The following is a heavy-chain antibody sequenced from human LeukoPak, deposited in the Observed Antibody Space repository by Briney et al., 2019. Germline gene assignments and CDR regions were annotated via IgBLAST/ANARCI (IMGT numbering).Heavy chain of an antibody. V-gene: IGHV4-31*03. CDR1: GASIDSGGYY. CDR2: IYYGGTT. Sequence: SETLSLTCTVSGASIDSGGYYWNWIRQHPGKGLEWIGYIYYGGTTYYNPSLKSRIAMSVDTSKNQFSLRLTSVTAADTAVYYCARASDYGDLLFWGQGTLVTVSS. J-gene: IGHJ4*02. CDR3: ARASDYGDLLF. D-gene: IGHD4-17*01.